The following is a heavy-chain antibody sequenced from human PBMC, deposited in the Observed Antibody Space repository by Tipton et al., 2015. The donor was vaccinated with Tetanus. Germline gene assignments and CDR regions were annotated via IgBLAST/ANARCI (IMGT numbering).Heavy chain of an antibody. J-gene: IGHJ5*02. CDR2: IKQDGSEK. CDR3: ARDASSSGNWFDP. Sequence: SLRLSCAASGFTFSSYWVSWVRQAPGKGLEWVANIKQDGSEKYYVDSVKGRFTISRDNAKNSLYLQMNSLRAEDTAVYYCARDASSSGNWFDPWGQGTLVTVSS. V-gene: IGHV3-7*01. D-gene: IGHD6-6*01. CDR1: GFTFSSYW.